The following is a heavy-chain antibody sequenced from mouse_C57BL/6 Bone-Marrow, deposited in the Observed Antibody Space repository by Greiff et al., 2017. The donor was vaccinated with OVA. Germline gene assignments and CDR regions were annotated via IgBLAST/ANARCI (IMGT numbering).Heavy chain of an antibody. V-gene: IGHV14-3*01. D-gene: IGHD1-1*01. CDR2: IDPANGNT. J-gene: IGHJ4*01. CDR1: GFNIKNTY. CDR3: ARDYTTVVAVDYAMDD. Sequence: VQLQQSVAELVRPGASVKLSCTASGFNIKNTYMHWVKQRPEQGLEWIGRIDPANGNTKYAPKFQGKATITADTSSNTAYLQLSSLTSEDTAIYYGARDYTTVVAVDYAMDDWGQGTSVTVSS.